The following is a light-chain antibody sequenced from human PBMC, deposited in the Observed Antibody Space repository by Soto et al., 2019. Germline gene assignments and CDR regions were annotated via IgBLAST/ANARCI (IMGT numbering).Light chain of an antibody. CDR2: AAS. J-gene: IGKJ2*01. Sequence: DIQMTQSPSSVSASVGDRVTINCRASQGISSWLAWYQQKPVKAPKLLINAASSLQSVVPSRFSGRGSGTDCPRTISSLQPEDFATYYCQQASSFPYTLGQGTKLEI. CDR1: QGISSW. V-gene: IGKV1-12*01. CDR3: QQASSFPYT.